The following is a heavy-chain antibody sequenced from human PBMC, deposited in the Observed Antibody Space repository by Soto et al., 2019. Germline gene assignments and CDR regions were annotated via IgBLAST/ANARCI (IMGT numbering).Heavy chain of an antibody. CDR3: AGSGSYYNFDY. V-gene: IGHV4-34*01. D-gene: IGHD1-26*01. CDR1: GGSFSGYY. Sequence: TLSLTCAVYGGSFSGYYWSWIRQPPGKGLEWIGEINHSGSTNYNPSLKSRATISVYTSKNQCSLKLSSVPAADTGVYCCAGSGSYYNFDYWGQGTLVTVSS. J-gene: IGHJ4*02. CDR2: INHSGST.